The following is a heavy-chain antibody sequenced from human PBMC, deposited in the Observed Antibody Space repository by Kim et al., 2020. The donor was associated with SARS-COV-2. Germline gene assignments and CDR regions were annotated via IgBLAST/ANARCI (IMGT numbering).Heavy chain of an antibody. V-gene: IGHV4-59*09. CDR3: ARGDYYGSGSPHAYYMDV. Sequence: KSRVTISVDPSKNQFSLKLSSVTAADTAVYYCARGDYYGSGSPHAYYMDVWGKGTTVTVSS. J-gene: IGHJ6*03. D-gene: IGHD3-10*01.